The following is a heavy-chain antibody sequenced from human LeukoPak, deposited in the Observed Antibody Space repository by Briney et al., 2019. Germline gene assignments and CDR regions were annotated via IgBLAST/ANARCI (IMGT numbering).Heavy chain of an antibody. Sequence: GGSLRLSCGASGLTVSSYAMSWVRQAPGKGLEWVAVIWYDGSNKYYADSVKGRFTISRDNSKNTLYLQMNSLRAEDTAVYYCARDRGSYWDGGNDYWGQGTLVTVSS. CDR2: IWYDGSNK. D-gene: IGHD1-26*01. V-gene: IGHV3-33*08. CDR1: GLTVSSYA. CDR3: ARDRGSYWDGGNDY. J-gene: IGHJ4*02.